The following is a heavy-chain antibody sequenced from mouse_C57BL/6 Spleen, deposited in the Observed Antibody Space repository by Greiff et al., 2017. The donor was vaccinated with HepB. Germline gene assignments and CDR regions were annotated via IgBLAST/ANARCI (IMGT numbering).Heavy chain of an antibody. J-gene: IGHJ2*01. CDR2: ISYDGSN. Sequence: EVQLQESGPGLVKPSQSLSLTCSVPGYSITSGYYWNWIRQFPGNKLEWMGYISYDGSNNYNPSLKNRISITRDTSKNQFFLKLNSVTTEDTATYYCARDRGYSPDYWGQGTTLTVSS. V-gene: IGHV3-6*01. CDR1: GYSITSGYY. CDR3: ARDRGYSPDY. D-gene: IGHD2-3*01.